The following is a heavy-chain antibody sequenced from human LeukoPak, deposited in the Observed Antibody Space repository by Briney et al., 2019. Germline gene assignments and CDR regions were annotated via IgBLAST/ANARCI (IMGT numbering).Heavy chain of an antibody. J-gene: IGHJ4*02. CDR2: INPNSGDT. CDR1: GYTFIGYY. V-gene: IGHV1-2*02. Sequence: GASVKVSCKASGYTFIGYYMHWVRQAPGQGLEWMGWINPNSGDTNYAQKFQGRVTMTRDTSISTAYMELSRLRSDDTAIYYCARDGNFDYWGQGTLVTVSS. D-gene: IGHD1-26*01. CDR3: ARDGNFDY.